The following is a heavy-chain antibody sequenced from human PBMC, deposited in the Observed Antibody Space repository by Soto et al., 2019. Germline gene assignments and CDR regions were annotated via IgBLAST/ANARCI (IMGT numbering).Heavy chain of an antibody. CDR3: ATQEVGGSYVYTFDP. D-gene: IGHD1-26*01. CDR2: INHSGST. V-gene: IGHV4-59*04. J-gene: IGHJ5*02. Sequence: SETLSLTCTVSGGSISSYYWSWIRQPPGKGLEWIGEINHSGSTNYNPSLKSRVTISVDTSKNQFSLKLSSVTAADTAVYYCATQEVGGSYVYTFDPWGQGTLVTVSS. CDR1: GGSISSYY.